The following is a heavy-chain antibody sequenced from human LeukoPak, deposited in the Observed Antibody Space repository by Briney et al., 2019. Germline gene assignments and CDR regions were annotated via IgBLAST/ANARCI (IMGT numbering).Heavy chain of an antibody. V-gene: IGHV3-30*02. Sequence: GGSLRLSCAASGFTFSSYGMHWVRQAPGKGLEWVAFIRYDGTNKYYVDSVKGRFTISRDNPKNTLYLQMNSLRAEDTAVYYCAKGGTDCSSTSCYLTGFDYWGQGTLVTVSS. D-gene: IGHD2-2*01. CDR2: IRYDGTNK. CDR1: GFTFSSYG. J-gene: IGHJ4*02. CDR3: AKGGTDCSSTSCYLTGFDY.